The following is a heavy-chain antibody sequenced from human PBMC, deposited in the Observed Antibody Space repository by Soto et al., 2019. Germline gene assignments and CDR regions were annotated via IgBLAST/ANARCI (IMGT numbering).Heavy chain of an antibody. CDR3: ARGGQQLHGMDV. Sequence: PGGSLRLSCSVSGLTVSSNYMSWIRQAPGKGLEWVSVIHSGGSTYYADSVKGRFTISRDNSKNTLYLRMNSLRAEDTAVYYCARGGQQLHGMDVWGQGTTVTVSS. CDR2: IHSGGST. J-gene: IGHJ6*02. CDR1: GLTVSSNY. V-gene: IGHV3-66*01. D-gene: IGHD6-13*01.